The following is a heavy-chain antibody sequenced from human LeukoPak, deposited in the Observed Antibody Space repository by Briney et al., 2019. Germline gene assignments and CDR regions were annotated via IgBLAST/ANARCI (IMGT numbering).Heavy chain of an antibody. D-gene: IGHD6-13*01. CDR1: GFTFSTYA. J-gene: IGHJ4*02. Sequence: GGSLRLSCAASGFTFSTYAMSWVRQAPGKGLEWVSTICSSDGRTNYADSVKGRFTISTDNSKNTLYLQMNSLRAEDTAVYYCAKSQQQLEEFDYWGQGTLVTVSS. V-gene: IGHV3-23*01. CDR2: ICSSDGRT. CDR3: AKSQQQLEEFDY.